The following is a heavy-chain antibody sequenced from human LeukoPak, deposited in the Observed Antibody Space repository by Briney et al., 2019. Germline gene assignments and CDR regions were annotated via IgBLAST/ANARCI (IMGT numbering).Heavy chain of an antibody. D-gene: IGHD2-15*01. CDR1: GYTFTSYG. J-gene: IGHJ3*02. V-gene: IGHV1-18*01. CDR3: ARYRGSGGSCRHCRAFDI. Sequence: ASVKVSCKASGYTFTSYGISWVRQAPGQGLEWMGWISAYNGNTNYAQKLQGRVTMTTDTSTSTAYMELRSLRSDDTAVYYCARYRGSGGSCRHCRAFDIWGQGTMVTVSS. CDR2: ISAYNGNT.